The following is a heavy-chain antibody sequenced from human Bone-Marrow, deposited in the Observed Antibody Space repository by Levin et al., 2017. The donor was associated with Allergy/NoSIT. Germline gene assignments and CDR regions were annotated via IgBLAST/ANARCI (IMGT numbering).Heavy chain of an antibody. CDR3: ARGCGGGDNCYSRPSFYYYGMDV. J-gene: IGHJ6*02. V-gene: IGHV3-11*01. CDR2: ISSSGSTI. CDR1: GFTFSDYY. Sequence: GESLKISCAASGFTFSDYYMSWIRQAPGRGLEWISYISSSGSTIFYAESVRGRFIFSRDNAKKSLDLELNSLRDEDTAVYYCARGCGGGDNCYSRPSFYYYGMDVWGQGTTVIVSS. D-gene: IGHD2-21*01.